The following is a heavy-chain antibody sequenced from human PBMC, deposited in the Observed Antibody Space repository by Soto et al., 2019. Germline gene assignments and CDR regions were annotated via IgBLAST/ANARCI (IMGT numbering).Heavy chain of an antibody. CDR1: GGSISGSTCY. D-gene: IGHD2-2*01. CDR3: ATHQLPIDFAD. Sequence: QLQLQESGPGLVKPSETLSLTCTVSGGSISGSTCYWGWIRQPPGKGLEWVASIYYSGGTYYNPSLKSRVTIFVDTSKNLFSLKLNSVTAADTAVYYCATHQLPIDFADWGQGTLVTVSS. V-gene: IGHV4-39*01. CDR2: IYYSGGT. J-gene: IGHJ4*02.